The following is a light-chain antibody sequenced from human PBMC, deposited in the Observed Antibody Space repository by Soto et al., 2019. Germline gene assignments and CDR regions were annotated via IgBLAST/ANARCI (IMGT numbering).Light chain of an antibody. V-gene: IGKV3-15*01. CDR1: QSVSGN. J-gene: IGKJ1*01. Sequence: ELVMTQSVCTLSVYPGERASLSCRASQSVSGNLAWYQQTPGQAPRLLIHGASTRATGIPARFSGSGSGTEFTLTISSLQSEDFAFYYCQQYNDWPRTFGQGTKADI. CDR3: QQYNDWPRT. CDR2: GAS.